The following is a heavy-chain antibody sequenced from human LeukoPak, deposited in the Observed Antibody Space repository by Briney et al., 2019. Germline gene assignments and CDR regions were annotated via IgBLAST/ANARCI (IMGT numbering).Heavy chain of an antibody. D-gene: IGHD3-22*01. CDR3: TTDYYYVSSDDAFDL. V-gene: IGHV3-15*01. CDR2: IRTKTEGGRT. J-gene: IGHJ3*01. Sequence: GGSLRLSCAASGFTFSNAWMSWVRQAPVKGLEWVGRIRTKTEGGRTDYSAPVKGRFTISRDDSKSTLYLQMNSLKTDDTAVYYCTTDYYYVSSDDAFDLWGQGTVVTVSS. CDR1: GFTFSNAW.